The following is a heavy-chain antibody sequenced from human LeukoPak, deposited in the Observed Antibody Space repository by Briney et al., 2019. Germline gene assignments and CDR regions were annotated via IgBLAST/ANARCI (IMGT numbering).Heavy chain of an antibody. CDR2: INGDSSYI. CDR3: ARLKCDSTSCCGKYYFDY. V-gene: IGHV3-21*01. CDR1: GFTFSAYA. Sequence: GGSLRLSCAASGFTFSAYAIDWVRQAPGKGLEWVSSINGDSSYIYYADSVKGRFTIARDNAKNSLHLQMNSLRAEDTAVYYCARLKCDSTSCCGKYYFDYWGQGTLVTVSS. J-gene: IGHJ4*02. D-gene: IGHD2-2*01.